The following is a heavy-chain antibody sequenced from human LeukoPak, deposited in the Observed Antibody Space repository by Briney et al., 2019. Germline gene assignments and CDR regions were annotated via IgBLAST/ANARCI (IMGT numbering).Heavy chain of an antibody. D-gene: IGHD1-26*01. J-gene: IGHJ4*02. CDR1: GLTFSGYW. Sequence: PGGSLRLSCAASGLTFSGYWMSWVRQTPEKGLEWVANIKQDGYEKYYVDSVKGRFTISRDNAKNSLYLQMNSLRADDTAIYYCARDKIVGPTTLDYWGQGTLVTVSS. V-gene: IGHV3-7*01. CDR3: ARDKIVGPTTLDY. CDR2: IKQDGYEK.